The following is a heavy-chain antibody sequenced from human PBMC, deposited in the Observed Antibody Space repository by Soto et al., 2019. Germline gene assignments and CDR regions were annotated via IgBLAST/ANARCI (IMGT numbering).Heavy chain of an antibody. V-gene: IGHV1-69*13. CDR1: GGSFSTYG. J-gene: IGHJ4*02. CDR3: ARELDPYYGGNSLSLDY. CDR2: ILTKFGTT. D-gene: IGHD4-17*01. Sequence: SSVKASCKASGGSFSTYGINWVRLSPGQGFEWMGGILTKFGTTYYAQKLRGRVTITADESTNTSYIELNSLRSEDTAVYFCARELDPYYGGNSLSLDYWGQGTLVSVSS.